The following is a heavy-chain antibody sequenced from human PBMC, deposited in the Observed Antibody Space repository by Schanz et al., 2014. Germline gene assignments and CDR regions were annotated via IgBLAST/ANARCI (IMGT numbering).Heavy chain of an antibody. CDR3: ARAHGNNWYGKGLDY. CDR1: GFTVSSNH. Sequence: EGQLLESGGGLIQPGGSLRLSCAVSGFTVSSNHMSWVRQAPGKGLEWVSVIYSGIGAYYADSVKDRFTVSRDNSKNTLYLQMNSLRADDTAVYFCARAHGNNWYGKGLDYWGQGTQVTVSS. V-gene: IGHV3-66*01. CDR2: IYSGIGA. D-gene: IGHD1-1*01. J-gene: IGHJ4*02.